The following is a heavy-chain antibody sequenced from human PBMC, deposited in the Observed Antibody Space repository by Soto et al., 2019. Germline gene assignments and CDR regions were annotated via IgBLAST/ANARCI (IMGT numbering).Heavy chain of an antibody. Sequence: SVKVSCKVSGGTFSNYAIDWVRLAPGQGLEWMGGIVPIFGTTYYTQKFQGRATIIADDSTTTAYLELSSLRSDDTAVYYCARVHGDIDYWGQGTLVTVSS. D-gene: IGHD4-17*01. V-gene: IGHV1-69*13. CDR3: ARVHGDIDY. CDR2: IVPIFGTT. CDR1: GGTFSNYA. J-gene: IGHJ4*02.